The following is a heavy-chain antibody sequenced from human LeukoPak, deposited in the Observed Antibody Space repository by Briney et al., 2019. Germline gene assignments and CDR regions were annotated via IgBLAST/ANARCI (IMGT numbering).Heavy chain of an antibody. Sequence: SQTLSLTCAISGDSVSSNSAAWTWIRQSPSRGLEWLGRTYYRSKWCNDYAVSVKSRITINPDTSKNQFSLQLNSVTPEDTAVYYCARDETYYDILTGYYSLALGHLDYWGQGTLVTVSS. D-gene: IGHD3-9*01. J-gene: IGHJ4*02. CDR2: TYYRSKWCN. V-gene: IGHV6-1*01. CDR1: GDSVSSNSAA. CDR3: ARDETYYDILTGYYSLALGHLDY.